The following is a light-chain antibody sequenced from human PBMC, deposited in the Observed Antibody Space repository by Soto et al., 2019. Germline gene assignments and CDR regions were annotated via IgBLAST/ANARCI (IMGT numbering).Light chain of an antibody. CDR1: SSDVGAYNY. V-gene: IGLV2-14*03. CDR2: DVN. CDR3: CSYTTSSTYV. J-gene: IGLJ1*01. Sequence: QSALTQPASVSGSPGQSIAISCTGTSSDVGAYNYVSWYQQHPGKAPKLMIYDVNNRPSGVSNRFSGSKSGNTASLTISGLQAEDEADYYCCSYTTSSTYVCGTGTKVTVL.